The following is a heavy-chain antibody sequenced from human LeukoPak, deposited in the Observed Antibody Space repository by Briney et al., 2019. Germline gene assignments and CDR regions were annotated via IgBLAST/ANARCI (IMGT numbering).Heavy chain of an antibody. J-gene: IGHJ3*02. CDR3: ARERSGSEIFARSFDI. CDR2: IYHSGST. D-gene: IGHD3-3*01. CDR1: GFTFTTYW. V-gene: IGHV4-4*02. Sequence: ESLRLSCAASGFTFTTYWMSWVRQPPGKGLKWIGEIYHSGSTNYNPSLKSRTIISLDKSKNQFSLRLSSVTAADTAVYYCARERSGSEIFARSFDIWGQGTMVTVSS.